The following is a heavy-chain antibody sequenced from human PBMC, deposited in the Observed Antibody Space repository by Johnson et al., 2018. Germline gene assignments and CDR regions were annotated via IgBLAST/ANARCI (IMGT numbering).Heavy chain of an antibody. Sequence: QVQLVESGGGVVQPGRSLRLSCAASGFTFSSYAMHWVRQAPGKGLEWVAVISYDGSNKDYTDSVKGRFTISRDNSKNTLYRQMNSLRAEDTAVYYCARDWVAAAGHEYFQHWGQGTLVTVSS. CDR3: ARDWVAAAGHEYFQH. V-gene: IGHV3-30-3*01. CDR1: GFTFSSYA. CDR2: ISYDGSNK. J-gene: IGHJ1*01. D-gene: IGHD6-13*01.